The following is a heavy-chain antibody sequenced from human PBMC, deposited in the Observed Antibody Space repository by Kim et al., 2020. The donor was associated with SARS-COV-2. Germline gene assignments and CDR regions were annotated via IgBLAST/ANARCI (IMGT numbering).Heavy chain of an antibody. D-gene: IGHD3-3*01. CDR3: TRDPRSWDYDFWSGYYIHSYGMDV. Sequence: GGSLRLSCTASGFTFGDYAMSWFRQAPGKGLEWVGFIRSKAYGGTTEYAASVKGRFTISRDDSKSIAYLQMNSLKTEDTAVYYCTRDPRSWDYDFWSGYYIHSYGMDVWGQGTTVTVSS. CDR2: IRSKAYGGTT. CDR1: GFTFGDYA. V-gene: IGHV3-49*03. J-gene: IGHJ6*02.